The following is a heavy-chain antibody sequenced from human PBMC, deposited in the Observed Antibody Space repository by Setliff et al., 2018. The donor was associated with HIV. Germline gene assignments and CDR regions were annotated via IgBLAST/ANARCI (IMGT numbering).Heavy chain of an antibody. D-gene: IGHD6-13*01. Sequence: GGSLRLSCAASGFSFRPYGMHWVRQAPGKGLEWVAVIWHDGSNENYADSVKGRFTISRDNSKNTLYLQMSRLRVDDTAVYYCVKEAYSNTWNYYYYYIDVWGKGTTVTVS. CDR1: GFSFRPYG. J-gene: IGHJ6*03. CDR3: VKEAYSNTWNYYYYYIDV. V-gene: IGHV3-30*02. CDR2: IWHDGSNE.